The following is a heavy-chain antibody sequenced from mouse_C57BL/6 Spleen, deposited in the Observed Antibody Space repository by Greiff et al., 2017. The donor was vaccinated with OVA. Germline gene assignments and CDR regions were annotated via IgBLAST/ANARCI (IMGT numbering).Heavy chain of an antibody. CDR1: GYAFTNYL. J-gene: IGHJ1*03. D-gene: IGHD2-12*01. V-gene: IGHV1-54*01. CDR3: ARYGYYSYWYFDV. CDR2: INPGSGGT. Sequence: QVQLQQSGAELVRPGTSVKVSCKASGYAFTNYLIEWVKQRPGQGLEWIGVINPGSGGTNYTEKFKGKATLTADKSSSTAYMQLSRLTSEDSAVYFCARYGYYSYWYFDVWGTGTTVTVSS.